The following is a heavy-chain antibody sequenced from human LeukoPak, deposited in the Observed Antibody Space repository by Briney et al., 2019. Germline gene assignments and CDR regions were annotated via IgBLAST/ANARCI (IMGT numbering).Heavy chain of an antibody. V-gene: IGHV3-74*01. D-gene: IGHD2-15*01. Sequence: GGSLRPSCAASGFSFSSYWMHWVRQVPGKGLVWVARIQYDGSTTNYADSVKGRFTISRDNAKKTLYVQMNSLRAEDTAVYYCARALVAGVTLNALDIWGQGTMVTVSS. J-gene: IGHJ3*02. CDR1: GFSFSSYW. CDR3: ARALVAGVTLNALDI. CDR2: IQYDGSTT.